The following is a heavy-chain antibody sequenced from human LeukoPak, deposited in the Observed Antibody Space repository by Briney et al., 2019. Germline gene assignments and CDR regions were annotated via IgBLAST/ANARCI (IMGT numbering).Heavy chain of an antibody. CDR2: ISYDGSNK. D-gene: IGHD6-19*01. CDR3: ARELGSSGGSFDY. J-gene: IGHJ4*02. Sequence: QPGRSLRLSCAAYGFTFSSYAMDWVRQAPGKGLAWVADISYDGSNKYYADSVKGRFTISRDNSKNTLYLQMNSLRAEDTAVYYCARELGSSGGSFDYWGQGTLVTVS. V-gene: IGHV3-30-3*01. CDR1: GFTFSSYA.